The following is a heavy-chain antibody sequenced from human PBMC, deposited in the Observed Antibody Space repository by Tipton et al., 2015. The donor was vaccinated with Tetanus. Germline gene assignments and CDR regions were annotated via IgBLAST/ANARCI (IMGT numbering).Heavy chain of an antibody. J-gene: IGHJ6*02. V-gene: IGHV4-39*07. CDR3: GRLYCGGDCYSPYYNGVDV. CDR1: GGSIRGGTFY. CDR2: VYPTGSA. Sequence: TLSLTCTVSGGSIRGGTFYWGWIRQPPGKGLEWIGHVYPTGSAYYNPDLESRVTLSVDKSKNQFSLNMRSVTAADTAMYYCGRLYCGGDCYSPYYNGVDVWGQGTTVIVSS. D-gene: IGHD2-21*02.